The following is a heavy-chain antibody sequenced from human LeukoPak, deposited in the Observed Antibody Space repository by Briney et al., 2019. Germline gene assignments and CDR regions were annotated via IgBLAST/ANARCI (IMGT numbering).Heavy chain of an antibody. CDR1: GFTFSSYA. CDR2: ISYDGSNK. V-gene: IGHV3-30-3*01. Sequence: GGSLRLSCAASGFTFSSYAMHWVRQAPGKGPEWVAVISYDGSNKYYADSVKGRFTISRDNSKNTLYLQMNSLRAEDTAVYYCARDRDDYFDYWGQGTLVTVSS. J-gene: IGHJ4*02. D-gene: IGHD3-10*01. CDR3: ARDRDDYFDY.